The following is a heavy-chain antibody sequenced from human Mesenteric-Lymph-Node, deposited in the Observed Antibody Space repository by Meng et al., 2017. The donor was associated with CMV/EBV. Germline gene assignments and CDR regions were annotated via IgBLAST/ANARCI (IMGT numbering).Heavy chain of an antibody. V-gene: IGHV3-30*09. CDR1: GFTFSSYA. Sequence: GESLKISCAASGFTFSSYAMHWVRQAPGKGLEWVAVISYDGSNKYYADSVKGRFAISRDNSENTLYLQMNSLRAEDTAVYYCATFTIVVATPVGFDPWGQGTLVTVS. CDR3: ATFTIVVATPVGFDP. J-gene: IGHJ5*02. CDR2: ISYDGSNK. D-gene: IGHD3-22*01.